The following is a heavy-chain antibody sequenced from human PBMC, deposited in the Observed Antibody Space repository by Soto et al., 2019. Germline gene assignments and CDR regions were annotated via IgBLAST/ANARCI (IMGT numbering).Heavy chain of an antibody. CDR3: ARHRDSYGSGDFDY. J-gene: IGHJ4*02. CDR2: IYYTGST. CDR1: GGSISSYY. V-gene: IGHV4-59*08. D-gene: IGHD5-18*01. Sequence: SETLSLTCTVSGGSISSYYWSWTRQPPGKGLEWIGYIYYTGSTNYNPSLKSRVTISVDTSKNQFSLKVSSVTAADTAVYYCARHRDSYGSGDFDYWGQGTLVTVSS.